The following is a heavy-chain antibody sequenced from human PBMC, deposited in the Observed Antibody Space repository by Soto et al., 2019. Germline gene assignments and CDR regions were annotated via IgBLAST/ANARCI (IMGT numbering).Heavy chain of an antibody. J-gene: IGHJ4*02. CDR2: IHYTGST. V-gene: IGHV4-59*01. CDR3: ARDRGGREDLIPLFDY. CDR1: GASISSSH. Sequence: TSETLSLTCTVSGASISSSHWSWIRQPPGKGLEWIGYIHYTGSTNYKPSLRSRVTMSVDTSKNQFSLKLNSVTAADTAVYFCARDRGGREDLIPLFDYWGQGTLVTVSS. D-gene: IGHD2-2*02.